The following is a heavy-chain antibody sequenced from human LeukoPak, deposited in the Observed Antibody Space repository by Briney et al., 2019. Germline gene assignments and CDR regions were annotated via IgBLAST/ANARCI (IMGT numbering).Heavy chain of an antibody. CDR3: ARVGDYDYVWGSYRYSYYFDY. CDR2: IYYSGST. CDR1: GGSISSYY. Sequence: PSETLSLACTVSGGSISSYYWSWIRQPPGKGLEWIGYIYYSGSTNYNPSLKSRVTISVDTSKNQFSLKLTSVTAADTAVYYCARVGDYDYVWGSYRYSYYFDYWGQGTLVTVSS. V-gene: IGHV4-59*08. D-gene: IGHD3-16*02. J-gene: IGHJ4*02.